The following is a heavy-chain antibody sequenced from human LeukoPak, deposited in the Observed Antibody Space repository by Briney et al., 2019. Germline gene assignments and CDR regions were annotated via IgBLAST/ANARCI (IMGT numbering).Heavy chain of an antibody. D-gene: IGHD6-19*01. CDR2: IYYSGST. J-gene: IGHJ4*02. CDR1: GGSISSYY. Sequence: SETLSLTCTVSGGSISSYYWSWIRQPPGKGLEWIGYIYYSGSTKYNPSLKSRVTISVDTSKNQFSLKLSSVTAADTAVYYCARDSSYSSGWYKGGYFDYWGQGTLVTVSS. CDR3: ARDSSYSSGWYKGGYFDY. V-gene: IGHV4-59*01.